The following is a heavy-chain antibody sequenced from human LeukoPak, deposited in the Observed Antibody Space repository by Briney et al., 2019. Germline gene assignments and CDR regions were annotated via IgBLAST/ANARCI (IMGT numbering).Heavy chain of an antibody. J-gene: IGHJ4*02. V-gene: IGHV3-23*01. CDR1: GFTFSSYG. D-gene: IGHD4-17*01. CDR3: ARDYADYVGYFFFDY. Sequence: SGGSLRLSCAASGFTFSSYGMNWVRQAPGKGLEWVSSISGGGETTYYADSAKGRFTISRDNSQNTLYLQMNSLRAEDTAVYYCARDYADYVGYFFFDYWGQGTLVTVSS. CDR2: ISGGGETT.